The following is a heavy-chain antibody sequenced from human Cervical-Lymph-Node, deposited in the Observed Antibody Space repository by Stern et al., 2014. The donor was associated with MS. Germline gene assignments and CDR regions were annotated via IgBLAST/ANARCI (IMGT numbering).Heavy chain of an antibody. CDR3: GSRGPYAWYFDL. CDR2: ISYSGSI. J-gene: IGHJ2*01. Sequence: QVQLQESGPGLVKPSETLSVTCTVSGGSIRSSSHYWGWIRQAPGKGLEWIGSISYSGSIYYNPTLKCRVTLSVDTPTNQFSLKLSSVTAADTAVYYCGSRGPYAWYFDLWGRGTLVTVSS. CDR1: GGSIRSSSHY. V-gene: IGHV4-39*01.